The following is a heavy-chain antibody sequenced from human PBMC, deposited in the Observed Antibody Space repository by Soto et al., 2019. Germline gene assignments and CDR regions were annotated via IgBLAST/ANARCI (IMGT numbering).Heavy chain of an antibody. CDR1: GGSISTYW. D-gene: IGHD2-15*01. CDR2: IYYSGST. J-gene: IGHJ4*01. CDR3: ARSRGSTQSFDD. V-gene: IGHV4-59*01. Sequence: SEALSVMWTVSGGSISTYWWSWIRQPPRKGLEWIGYIYYSGSTNYNPSLKSRVTISVDTSKNQFSLKLTSVTAADTAVYYCARSRGSTQSFDDCGHVTLFTV.